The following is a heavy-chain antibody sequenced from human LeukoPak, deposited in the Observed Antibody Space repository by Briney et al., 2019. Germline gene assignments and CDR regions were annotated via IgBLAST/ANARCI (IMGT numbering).Heavy chain of an antibody. CDR3: ARHYFDY. CDR2: IKPDGSEK. Sequence: GGSLRLSRAASGLTLSTYWMSWVRQAPGKGLEWVANIKPDGSEKHYVDSVKGRFTISRDNAKKSLYLQMNSLRVEDTALYYCARHYFDYWGQGTMVSVSS. J-gene: IGHJ4*02. CDR1: GLTLSTYW. V-gene: IGHV3-7*05.